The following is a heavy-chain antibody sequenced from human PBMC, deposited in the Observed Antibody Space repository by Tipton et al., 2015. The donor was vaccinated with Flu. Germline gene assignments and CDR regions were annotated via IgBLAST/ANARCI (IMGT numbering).Heavy chain of an antibody. CDR1: GGSISSGGYY. J-gene: IGHJ6*02. CDR2: IDYSGST. V-gene: IGHV4-31*03. D-gene: IGHD3-10*01. Sequence: TLSLTCTVSGGSISSGGYYWTWIRQHPGKGLEWIGYIDYSGSTYYNPSLKSRVSISLDTSKNQFSLRLSSVTAADTAIYYCARDQGFGDGLTYDYYAMDVWGQGTTVTVSS. CDR3: ARDQGFGDGLTYDYYAMDV.